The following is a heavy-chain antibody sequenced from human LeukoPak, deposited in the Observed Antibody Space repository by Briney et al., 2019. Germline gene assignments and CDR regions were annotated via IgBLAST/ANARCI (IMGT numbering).Heavy chain of an antibody. J-gene: IGHJ5*02. Sequence: PGGSLRLSCAASGFTFSSYAMHWVRQAPGKGLEYVADISSNGGSTYYANSVKGRFTISRDNSKNTLYLQMGSLRAEDMAVYYCARGPLPVAGTGWVDPWGQGTLVTVSS. D-gene: IGHD6-19*01. V-gene: IGHV3-64*01. CDR3: ARGPLPVAGTGWVDP. CDR1: GFTFSSYA. CDR2: ISSNGGST.